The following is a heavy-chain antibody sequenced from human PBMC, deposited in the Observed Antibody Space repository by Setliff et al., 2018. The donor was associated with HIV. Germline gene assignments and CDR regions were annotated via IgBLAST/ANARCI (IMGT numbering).Heavy chain of an antibody. CDR3: AREGYDYVWGSYRSYYMDV. CDR2: INPSGGST. CDR1: GYTFTSYY. J-gene: IGHJ6*03. Sequence: ASVKVSCKASGYTFTSYYMQWVRQAPGQGLEWMGIINPSGGSTNYAQKFQGRVTMTRDTSTSTVYMELSSLRSEDTAVYYCAREGYDYVWGSYRSYYMDVWVKGTTVTVSS. V-gene: IGHV1-46*01. D-gene: IGHD3-16*02.